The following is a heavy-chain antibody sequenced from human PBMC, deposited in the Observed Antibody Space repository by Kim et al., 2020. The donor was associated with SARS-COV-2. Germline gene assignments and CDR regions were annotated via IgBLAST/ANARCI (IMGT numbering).Heavy chain of an antibody. D-gene: IGHD6-6*01. CDR1: GGSFSGYY. CDR3: ARTGRPYIAARPGWFDP. V-gene: IGHV4-34*01. J-gene: IGHJ5*02. CDR2: INHSGST. Sequence: SETLSLTCAVYGGSFSGYYWSWIRQPPGKGLEWIGEINHSGSTNYNPSLKSRVTISVDTSKNQFSLKLSSVTAADTAVYYCARTGRPYIAARPGWFDPWGQGTLVTVSS.